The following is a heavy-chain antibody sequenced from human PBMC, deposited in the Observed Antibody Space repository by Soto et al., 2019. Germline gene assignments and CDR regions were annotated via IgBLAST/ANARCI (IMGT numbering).Heavy chain of an antibody. Sequence: QVQLVESGGDVVQPGRSLRLSCAASGFNFGIYAIHWVRQAPGKGLEWVELISYEGSNKYYADTVKGRFTISRDNSKSLLFQPTDILRLEDMGVYYCARVNPGNNIYYFNGLDVWGQGKWVTVSS. CDR1: GFNFGIYA. D-gene: IGHD1-1*01. J-gene: IGHJ6*02. V-gene: IGHV3-30*16. CDR2: ISYEGSNK. CDR3: ARVNPGNNIYYFNGLDV.